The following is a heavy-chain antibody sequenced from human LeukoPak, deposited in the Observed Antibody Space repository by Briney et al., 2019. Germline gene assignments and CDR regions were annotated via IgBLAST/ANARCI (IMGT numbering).Heavy chain of an antibody. Sequence: GGSLRLSCAASGFTFSIFGMHWLRQARGKGLEWVAVLSYDGGNKFYADSVRGRLTISRDNSKNTLYLQVNSLRAEDTAVYYCAKDLGGSLLPDYWGQGTLVTVSS. V-gene: IGHV3-30*18. CDR2: LSYDGGNK. J-gene: IGHJ4*02. CDR1: GFTFSIFG. D-gene: IGHD1-26*01. CDR3: AKDLGGSLLPDY.